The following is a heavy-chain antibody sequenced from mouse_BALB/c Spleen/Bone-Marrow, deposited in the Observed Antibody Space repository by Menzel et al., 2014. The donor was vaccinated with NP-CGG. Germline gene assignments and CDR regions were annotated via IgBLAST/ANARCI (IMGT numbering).Heavy chain of an antibody. CDR3: ARSGSSSGYFDY. D-gene: IGHD1-1*01. Sequence: DVKLVESGGGLVQPGGSRKLSCAASGFTFSSFGMHWVRQAPEKGLEWVAYISSGSSTIYYADTVMGRFTISRDNPKNTLFLQMTSLGSEDTAMYYCARSGSSSGYFDYWGQGTTLTVSS. CDR2: ISSGSSTI. J-gene: IGHJ2*01. V-gene: IGHV5-17*02. CDR1: GFTFSSFG.